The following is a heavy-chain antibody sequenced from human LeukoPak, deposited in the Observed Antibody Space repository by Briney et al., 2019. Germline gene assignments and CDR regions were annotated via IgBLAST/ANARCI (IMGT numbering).Heavy chain of an antibody. J-gene: IGHJ6*02. V-gene: IGHV3-7*03. CDR3: ARVSSSGWYYYYGMDV. D-gene: IGHD6-19*01. Sequence: GGSLRLSCAASGCTFSSYWMSWVRQAPGKGLEWVANIKQDGSEKYYVDSVKGRFTISRDNAKNSLYLQMNSLRAEDTAVYYCARVSSSGWYYYYGMDVWGQGTTVTVSS. CDR2: IKQDGSEK. CDR1: GCTFSSYW.